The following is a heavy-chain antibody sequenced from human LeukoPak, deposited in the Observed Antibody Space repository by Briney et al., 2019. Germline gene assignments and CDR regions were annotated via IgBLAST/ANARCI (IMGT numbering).Heavy chain of an antibody. CDR1: GFTFSNYA. J-gene: IGHJ3*02. V-gene: IGHV3-30*07. D-gene: IGHD1-20*01. CDR2: ISFDATKE. Sequence: GGSLRLSCAASGFTFSNYAMHWVRQAPGKGLEWVAVISFDATKEYFGKSVKGRFTISRDNAKNSLYLQMNSLRAEDTAVYYCARITINGNAFDIWGQGTMVTVSS. CDR3: ARITINGNAFDI.